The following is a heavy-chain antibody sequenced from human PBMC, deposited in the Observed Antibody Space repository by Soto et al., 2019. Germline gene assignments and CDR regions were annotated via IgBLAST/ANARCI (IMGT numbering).Heavy chain of an antibody. CDR1: GFTFNNYA. J-gene: IGHJ4*02. Sequence: EVQLLESGGGLVQPGGSLTLSCAASGFTFNNYAMNWVRQAPGKGLEWVSAISGSGDKTYYADSVKGRFTISRDISKNVVYLQMNSLGADDTAVYYCAKVGERVRYDFDYWGQGTLVTVSS. D-gene: IGHD1-1*01. CDR2: ISGSGDKT. CDR3: AKVGERVRYDFDY. V-gene: IGHV3-23*01.